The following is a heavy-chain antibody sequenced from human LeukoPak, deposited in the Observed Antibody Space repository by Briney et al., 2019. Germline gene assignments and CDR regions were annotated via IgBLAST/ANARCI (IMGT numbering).Heavy chain of an antibody. J-gene: IGHJ4*02. CDR1: GSSISSYY. V-gene: IGHV4-59*01. CDR2: IYYSGST. CDR3: ATNSGSGTDY. Sequence: SETLSLTCTVSGSSISSYYWSWIRQPPGKGLEWIGYIYYSGSTNYNPSLKSRVTISVDTSKNQFSLKLSSVTAADTAVYYCATNSGSGTDYWGQGTLVTVSS. D-gene: IGHD1-26*01.